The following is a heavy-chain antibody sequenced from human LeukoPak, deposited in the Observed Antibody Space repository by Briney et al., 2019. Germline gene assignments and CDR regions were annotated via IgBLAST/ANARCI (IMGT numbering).Heavy chain of an antibody. CDR2: INHSGST. Sequence: PSETLSLTCAVYGGSFSGYYWSWIRQPPGKGLEWIGEINHSGSTNYNPSLKSRVTTSVDTSKNQFSLKLSSVTAADTAVYYCARDWVDNWFDPWGQGTLVTVSS. V-gene: IGHV4-34*01. CDR1: GGSFSGYY. CDR3: ARDWVDNWFDP. D-gene: IGHD2-15*01. J-gene: IGHJ5*02.